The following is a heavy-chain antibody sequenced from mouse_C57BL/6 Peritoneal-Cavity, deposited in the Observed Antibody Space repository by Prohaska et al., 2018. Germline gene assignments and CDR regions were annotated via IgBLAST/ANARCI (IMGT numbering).Heavy chain of an antibody. CDR3: TTLEFAY. J-gene: IGHJ3*01. Sequence: QVQLQQPGAELVKPGASVKLSCKASGYTFTSYCTHWVKQSPGQVVECIGESDPSDDYNNNNYKFKGMATLTVDTSSSTAYMQLSSLTSEDSAVYYCTTLEFAYWGQGTLVTVSA. V-gene: IGHV1-50*01. CDR2: SDPSDDYN. CDR1: GYTFTSYC.